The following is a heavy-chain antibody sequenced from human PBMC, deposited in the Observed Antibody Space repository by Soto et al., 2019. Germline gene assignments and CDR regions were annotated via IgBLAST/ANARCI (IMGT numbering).Heavy chain of an antibody. V-gene: IGHV3-53*01. D-gene: IGHD6-13*01. CDR1: GFTVSNNY. CDR3: AKYIQYSSAWYYFDS. CDR2: IYSGGST. J-gene: IGHJ4*02. Sequence: GGSLRLSCAASGFTVSNNYMSWVRQAPGKGLEWVSVIYSGGSTYYSDSVKGRFTISRDTSKNTLYLQMNSLRAEDTAVYYCAKYIQYSSAWYYFDSWGPGTLVFVSS.